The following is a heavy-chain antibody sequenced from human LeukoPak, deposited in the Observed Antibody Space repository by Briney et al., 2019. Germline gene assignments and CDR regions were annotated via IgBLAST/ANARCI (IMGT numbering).Heavy chain of an antibody. V-gene: IGHV3-23*01. CDR3: AKVKQQLVDAFDI. Sequence: GGSLRLSCAASGFTFSSYSMNWVRQAPGKGLEWVSGIGGSGAGTYYADSVKGRFTISRDNSKNTLYLQMNSLRAEDTAVYYCAKVKQQLVDAFDIWGQGTMVTVSS. D-gene: IGHD6-13*01. CDR1: GFTFSSYS. J-gene: IGHJ3*02. CDR2: IGGSGAGT.